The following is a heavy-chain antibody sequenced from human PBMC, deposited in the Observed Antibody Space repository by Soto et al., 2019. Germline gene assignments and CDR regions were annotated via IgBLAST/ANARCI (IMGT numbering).Heavy chain of an antibody. D-gene: IGHD2-2*01. CDR1: GGIFSSYG. CDR3: ASDKASVIVPAAGDHDYSAMDV. J-gene: IGHJ6*02. Sequence: QVQLVQSGAEVKKPGSSVKVSCKASGGIFSSYGINWVRQAPGQGPEWMGGIIPIFHTANYAQKFQGRVTITADESTSTVYMELRRLRSEVTAVYNCASDKASVIVPAAGDHDYSAMDVWGQGTTVTVTS. CDR2: IIPIFHTA. V-gene: IGHV1-69*01.